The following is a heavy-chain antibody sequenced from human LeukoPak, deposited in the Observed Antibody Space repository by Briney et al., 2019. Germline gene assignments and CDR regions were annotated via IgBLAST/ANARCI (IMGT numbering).Heavy chain of an antibody. D-gene: IGHD2-15*01. CDR1: GGSASSGSDY. J-gene: IGHJ3*02. V-gene: IGHV4-30-4*01. CDR3: ARVAPPTYCSGGSCYSAAFDI. CDR2: IYYSGST. Sequence: PSQTLSLTCTVSGGSASSGSDYWSCTRQPPGKGLECIGYIYYSGSTYYNPSLKSRVSISVDTSKNQFSLKLSSVTAADTAVYYCARVAPPTYCSGGSCYSAAFDIWGQGTMVTVSS.